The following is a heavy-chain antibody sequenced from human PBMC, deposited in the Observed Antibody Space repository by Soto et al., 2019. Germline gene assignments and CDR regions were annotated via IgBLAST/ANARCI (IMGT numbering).Heavy chain of an antibody. J-gene: IGHJ3*01. V-gene: IGHV3-9*01. CDR2: INWNGAYS. CDR3: ARVHSSGWYVEPYDA. CDR1: GFKFDDYA. D-gene: IGHD6-19*01. Sequence: EVQLVESGGNLARPGESLRLSCAASGFKFDDYAFHWVRQAPGKGPEWVSGINWNGAYSGYAYSVKGRFTISTDNAGNSVYLQMDSLRPEDTALYYCARVHSSGWYVEPYDAWGQGTMVTVSS.